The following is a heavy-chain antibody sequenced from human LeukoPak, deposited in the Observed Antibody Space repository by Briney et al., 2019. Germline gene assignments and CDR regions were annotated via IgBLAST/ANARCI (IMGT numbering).Heavy chain of an antibody. D-gene: IGHD3-16*01. Sequence: GASVKVSCKASGYTFTSYYMHWVRQAPGQGLEWMGIINPSGGSTSYAQKFQGRVTMTWYTSTSTVYMELSSLRSEDTAVYYCARPMGDYGPNQPYFDYWGQGTLVTVSS. J-gene: IGHJ4*02. CDR2: INPSGGST. CDR1: GYTFTSYY. CDR3: ARPMGDYGPNQPYFDY. V-gene: IGHV1-46*01.